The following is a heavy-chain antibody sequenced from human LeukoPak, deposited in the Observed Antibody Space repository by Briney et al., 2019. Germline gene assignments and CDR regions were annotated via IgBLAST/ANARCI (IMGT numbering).Heavy chain of an antibody. CDR1: GGSISSSNW. V-gene: IGHV4-4*02. D-gene: IGHD4-23*01. CDR2: IYHSGST. CDR3: ARHDGGNQYYYGMDV. Sequence: PSETLSLTCAVSGGSISSSNWWSWVRQPPGKGLEWIGEIYHSGSTNYNPSLKSRVTISVDTSKKQFSLKLSSVTAADTAVYYCARHDGGNQYYYGMDVWGKGTTVTVSS. J-gene: IGHJ6*04.